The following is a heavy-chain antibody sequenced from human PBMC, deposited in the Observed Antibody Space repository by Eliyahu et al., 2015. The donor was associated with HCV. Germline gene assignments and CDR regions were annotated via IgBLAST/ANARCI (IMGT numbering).Heavy chain of an antibody. V-gene: IGHV4-59*01. CDR3: ASSITMVRGHYYYYGMDV. CDR2: IYYSGST. J-gene: IGHJ6*02. D-gene: IGHD3-10*01. CDR1: GGSISSYY. Sequence: QVQLQESGPGLVKPSETLSLTCTVSGGSISSYYWSWIRQPPGKGLEWIGYIYYSGSTNYNPSLKSRVTISVDTSKNQFSLKLSSVTAADTAVYYCASSITMVRGHYYYYGMDVWGQGTTVTVSS.